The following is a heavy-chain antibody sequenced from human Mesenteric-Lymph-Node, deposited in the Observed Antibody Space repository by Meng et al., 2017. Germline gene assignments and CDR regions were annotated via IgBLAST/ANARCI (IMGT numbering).Heavy chain of an antibody. CDR3: ARGRFGDAANSYNWFDP. CDR1: GGGFHGYY. CDR2: INHSGNT. D-gene: IGHD3-10*01. Sequence: QAQLQQWGAGLLQPSETLSLLCGSSGGGFHGYYWSWIRQPPGKGLEWIAEINHSGNTNYNPSLKSRVTISVDRSNNQFSLRLKSVSAADTAVYYCARGRFGDAANSYNWFDPWGQGTLVTVSS. V-gene: IGHV4-34*01. J-gene: IGHJ5*02.